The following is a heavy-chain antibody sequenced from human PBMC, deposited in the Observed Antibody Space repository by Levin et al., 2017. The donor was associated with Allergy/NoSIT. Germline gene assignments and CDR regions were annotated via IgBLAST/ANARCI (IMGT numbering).Heavy chain of an antibody. J-gene: IGHJ4*02. D-gene: IGHD3-16*01. CDR3: ARRTYDDYVIDY. CDR2: IYYSGST. CDR1: GGSISSYY. V-gene: IGHV4-59*01. Sequence: SQTLSLTCTVSGGSISSYYWSWIRQPPGKGLEWIGYIYYSGSTNYNPSLKSRVTISVDTSKNQFSLKLSSVTAADTAVYYCARRTYDDYVIDYWGQGTLVTVSS.